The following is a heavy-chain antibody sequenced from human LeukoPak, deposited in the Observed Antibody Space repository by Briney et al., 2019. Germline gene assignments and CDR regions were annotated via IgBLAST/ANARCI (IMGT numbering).Heavy chain of an antibody. J-gene: IGHJ5*02. CDR3: ARVGPIYCGGDCSSRDWFDP. D-gene: IGHD2-21*02. V-gene: IGHV1-2*02. CDR1: GYTFTGYY. CDR2: INPNSGGT. Sequence: ASVKASCKASGYTFTGYYMHWVRQAPGQGLEWMGWINPNSGGTNHAQKFQGRVTMTRDTSISTAYMELSRLRSDDTAVYYCARVGPIYCGGDCSSRDWFDPWGQGTLVTVSS.